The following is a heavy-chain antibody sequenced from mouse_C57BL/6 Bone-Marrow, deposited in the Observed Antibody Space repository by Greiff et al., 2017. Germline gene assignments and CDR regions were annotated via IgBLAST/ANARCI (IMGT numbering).Heavy chain of an antibody. J-gene: IGHJ3*01. CDR2: IYPGSGST. D-gene: IGHD2-1*01. Sequence: VQLQQSGAELVKPGASVKMSCKASGYTFTSYWITWVKQRPGQGLEWIGDIYPGSGSTNYNEKFKSKATLTVDTSSSTAYMQLSSLTSEDSAVYYCARNYGNSAWFAYWGQGTLVTVSA. CDR3: ARNYGNSAWFAY. V-gene: IGHV1-55*01. CDR1: GYTFTSYW.